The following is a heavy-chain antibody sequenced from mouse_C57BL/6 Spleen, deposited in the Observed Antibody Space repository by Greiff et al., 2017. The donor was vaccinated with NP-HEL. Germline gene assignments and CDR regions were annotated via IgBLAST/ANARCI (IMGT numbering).Heavy chain of an antibody. D-gene: IGHD2-3*01. CDR3: ARVRDDERGGFGY. J-gene: IGHJ3*01. CDR1: GYTFTSYG. V-gene: IGHV1-81*01. Sequence: VQLQQPGAELARPGASVKLSCKASGYTFTSYGISWVKQRPGQGLEWIGEFYPRSGNTYFNEKFKGKATLTADKSSSTAYMEIRSLTSEDSAVYFCARVRDDERGGFGYWGQASLVAVAA. CDR2: FYPRSGNT.